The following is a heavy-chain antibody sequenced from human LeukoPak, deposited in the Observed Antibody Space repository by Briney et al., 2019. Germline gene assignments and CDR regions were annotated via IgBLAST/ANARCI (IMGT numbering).Heavy chain of an antibody. CDR2: INYDGSST. Sequence: PGGSLRLSCAASGFTFRSHWMHWVRQPPGKGLVWVSRINYDGSSTAYADSVKGRFTISRDSANNTLYLQMNSLRAEDTAVYYCARSGNFRFDYWGQGTLVTVSS. CDR3: ARSGNFRFDY. J-gene: IGHJ4*02. CDR1: GFTFRSHW. V-gene: IGHV3-74*01. D-gene: IGHD1-26*01.